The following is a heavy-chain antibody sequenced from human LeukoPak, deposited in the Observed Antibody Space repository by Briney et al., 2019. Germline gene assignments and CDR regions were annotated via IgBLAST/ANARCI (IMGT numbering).Heavy chain of an antibody. V-gene: IGHV3-30*04. J-gene: IGHJ5*02. CDR3: AREGRVGYYGSGSYSPHNWFDP. Sequence: GGSRRLSCAASGFTFSSYAMHWVRQAPGKGLEWVAVISYDGSNKYYADSVKGRFTISRDNSKNTLYLQMNSLRAEDTAVYYCAREGRVGYYGSGSYSPHNWFDPWGQGTLVTVSS. CDR1: GFTFSSYA. CDR2: ISYDGSNK. D-gene: IGHD3-10*01.